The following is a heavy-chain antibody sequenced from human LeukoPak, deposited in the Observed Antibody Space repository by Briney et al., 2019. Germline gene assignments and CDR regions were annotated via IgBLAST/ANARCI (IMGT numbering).Heavy chain of an antibody. Sequence: GGSLRLSCAASRFTFSSYSMNWVRQAPGKGLEWVSFISSSSSTIYYADSVKGRFTISRDNAKNSLYLQMNSLRAEDTAVYYCARGISELDYWGQGTLVTVSS. V-gene: IGHV3-48*01. D-gene: IGHD3-3*02. CDR3: ARGISELDY. CDR1: RFTFSSYS. CDR2: ISSSSSTI. J-gene: IGHJ4*02.